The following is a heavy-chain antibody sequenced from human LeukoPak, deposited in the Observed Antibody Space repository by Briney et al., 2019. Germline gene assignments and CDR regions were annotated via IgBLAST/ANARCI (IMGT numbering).Heavy chain of an antibody. Sequence: PSETLSLTCTVSGGSISGYYWSFIRQPAGKGLEWLGRIYSSGSTNYNPSLKSRVTMSVDTSKNQFSLRLTSVTAADTAVYYCARALGYCSSTSCYSRGMDVWGQGTTVTVSS. V-gene: IGHV4-4*07. CDR1: GGSISGYY. CDR2: IYSSGST. CDR3: ARALGYCSSTSCYSRGMDV. J-gene: IGHJ6*02. D-gene: IGHD2-2*01.